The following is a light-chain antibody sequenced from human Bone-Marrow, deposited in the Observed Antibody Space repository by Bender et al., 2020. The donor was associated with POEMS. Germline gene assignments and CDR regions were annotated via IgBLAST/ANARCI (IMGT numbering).Light chain of an antibody. CDR2: YVS. CDR1: SSDVGGYDY. CDR3: CSYAGSMTSLYV. V-gene: IGLV2-14*03. Sequence: QSALTQPASVSGSPGQSITIFCTGTSSDVGGYDYVSWYQQHPGKAPKLVIYYVSIRPSGVSNRFSGSKSGNTDSLTISGLQAEDEAEYYCCSYAGSMTSLYVFGSGTKVTVL. J-gene: IGLJ1*01.